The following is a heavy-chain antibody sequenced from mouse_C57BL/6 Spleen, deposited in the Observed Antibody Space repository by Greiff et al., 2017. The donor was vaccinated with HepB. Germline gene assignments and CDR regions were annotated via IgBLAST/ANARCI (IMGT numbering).Heavy chain of an antibody. CDR3: VGQGDNGYSWYFDV. CDR2: IRSKSNNYAT. D-gene: IGHD2-3*01. J-gene: IGHJ1*03. Sequence: EVKLVESGGGLVQPKGSLKLSCAASGFSFNTYAMNWVRQAPGKGLEWVARIRSKSNNYATYYADSVKDRFTISRDDSESMLYLQMNNLKTEGTAMYYCVGQGDNGYSWYFDVWGTGTTVTVSS. CDR1: GFSFNTYA. V-gene: IGHV10-1*01.